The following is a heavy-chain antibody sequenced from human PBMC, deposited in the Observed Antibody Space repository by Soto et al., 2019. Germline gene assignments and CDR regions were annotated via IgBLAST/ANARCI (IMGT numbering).Heavy chain of an antibody. V-gene: IGHV3-30*04. J-gene: IGHJ6*02. Sequence: QVQLVESGGGVVQPERSQRLSCEASKFTFRTYVMHWVRQAPGKGLEWVALISFDGTNQYYADSVKGPFTISRDNSKNTMYLQMNSLRPEDTAVYYCAREMIPMIMGGMSAMDVWGQGTTVTVSS. CDR3: AREMIPMIMGGMSAMDV. CDR2: ISFDGTNQ. CDR1: KFTFRTYV. D-gene: IGHD3-22*01.